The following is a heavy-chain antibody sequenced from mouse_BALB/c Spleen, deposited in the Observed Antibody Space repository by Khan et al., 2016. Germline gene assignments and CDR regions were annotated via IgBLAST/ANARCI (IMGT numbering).Heavy chain of an antibody. Sequence: EVQLQESGAELVKPGASVKLSCTASGFNIKDTYMHWVKQRPEQGLEWIGRIDPANGNTKYDPKFQGKATITADPSSNTAYLQLSSLKSEDTAVYYCASATYEYDVGFAYWGQGTLVTVSA. V-gene: IGHV14-3*02. CDR2: IDPANGNT. D-gene: IGHD2-4*01. CDR3: ASATYEYDVGFAY. J-gene: IGHJ3*01. CDR1: GFNIKDTY.